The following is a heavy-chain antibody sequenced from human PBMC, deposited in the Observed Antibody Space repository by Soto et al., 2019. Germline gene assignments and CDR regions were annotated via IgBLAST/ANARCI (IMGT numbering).Heavy chain of an antibody. Sequence: PGGSLRLSCVTYGLTFTDYWMSWVRQAPGKGLEWVANIKQDESEKNYLDSVKGRFTISRDNAKNSLYLQMNSLRAEDTAVYYCASDRLRGTYYLRGVTYFFEEWGQGAPVTVSS. CDR1: GLTFTDYW. J-gene: IGHJ4*02. D-gene: IGHD1-26*01. V-gene: IGHV3-7*03. CDR2: IKQDESEK. CDR3: ASDRLRGTYYLRGVTYFFEE.